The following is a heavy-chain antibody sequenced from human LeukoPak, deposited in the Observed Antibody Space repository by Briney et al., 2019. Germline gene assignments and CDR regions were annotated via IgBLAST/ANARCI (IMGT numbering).Heavy chain of an antibody. CDR3: ASINTADYYDSSGLTPY. CDR2: INHSGST. Sequence: SETLSLTCAVYGGSFSGYYWSWIRQPPGKGLEWIGEINHSGSTNYNPSLKSRVTISVDTSKNQFSLKLSSVTAADTAVYYCASINTADYYDSSGLTPYWGQGTLVTVSS. D-gene: IGHD3-22*01. CDR1: GGSFSGYY. J-gene: IGHJ4*02. V-gene: IGHV4-34*01.